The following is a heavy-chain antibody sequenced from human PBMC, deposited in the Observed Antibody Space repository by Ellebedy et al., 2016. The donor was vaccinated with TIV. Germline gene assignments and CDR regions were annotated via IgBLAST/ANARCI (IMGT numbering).Heavy chain of an antibody. CDR2: ISAYNGNT. J-gene: IGHJ5*02. Sequence: AASVKVSCKASGYTFTSYGISWVRQAPGQGLEWMGWISAYNGNTNYAQKLQGRVTMTTDTSTSTAYMELRSLRSDDTAVYYCARDMVVAATIDWFDPWGQGTLVTVSS. D-gene: IGHD2-15*01. CDR1: GYTFTSYG. CDR3: ARDMVVAATIDWFDP. V-gene: IGHV1-18*01.